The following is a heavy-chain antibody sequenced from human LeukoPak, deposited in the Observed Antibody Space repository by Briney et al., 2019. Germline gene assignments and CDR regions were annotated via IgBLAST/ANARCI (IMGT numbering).Heavy chain of an antibody. CDR2: IEKDGSKE. V-gene: IGHV3-7*01. J-gene: IGHJ4*02. CDR3: ATNTDYRFDY. CDR1: GFTFSRHW. D-gene: IGHD3-16*01. Sequence: GGSLRLSCVASGFTFSRHWMSWVRQAPGRGLEWVANIEKDGSKENYVDSVKGRFTISRDNTKNSLFLQMNSLRDEDTAVYYCATNTDYRFDYWGQGTLVTVSS.